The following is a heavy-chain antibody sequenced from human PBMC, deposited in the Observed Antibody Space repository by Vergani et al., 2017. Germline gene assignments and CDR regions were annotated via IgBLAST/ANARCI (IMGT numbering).Heavy chain of an antibody. CDR3: ARDSSKRFLEWLRRGMDFDY. J-gene: IGHJ4*02. Sequence: QVQLVESGGGVVQPGRSLRLSCAASGFTFSSYGMHWVRQAPGKGLEWVAVISYDGSNKYYADSVKGRFTISRDNSKNTLYLQMNSLRAEDTAVYYCARDSSKRFLEWLRRGMDFDYWGQGTLVTVSS. V-gene: IGHV3-30*19. CDR1: GFTFSSYG. CDR2: ISYDGSNK. D-gene: IGHD3-3*01.